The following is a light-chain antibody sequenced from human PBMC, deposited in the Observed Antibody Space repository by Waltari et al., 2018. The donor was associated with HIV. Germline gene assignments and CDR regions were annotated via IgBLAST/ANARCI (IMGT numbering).Light chain of an antibody. J-gene: IGLJ3*02. CDR3: AAWDDSLGGRGL. Sequence: QSVLTQPPSATGTPGQRVTSPCSGSSPNIGSNHVHWYQQLPGTTPNLLTYRNNQRPSGVPDRFSASKSGTSASLAIRGLRSEDEGDYYCAAWDDSLGGRGLFGGGTRLTVL. CDR1: SPNIGSNH. CDR2: RNN. V-gene: IGLV1-47*01.